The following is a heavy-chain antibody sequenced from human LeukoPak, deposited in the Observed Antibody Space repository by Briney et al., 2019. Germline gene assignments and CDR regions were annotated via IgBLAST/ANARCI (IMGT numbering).Heavy chain of an antibody. V-gene: IGHV4-59*01. CDR3: ARHGSWYNYFAP. CDR2: SSNSGVS. D-gene: IGHD3-10*01. CDR1: DDSITGSY. Sequence: SETLSLTCTVSDDSITGSYWSWIRQAPGTGLEWIGYSSNSGVSNYKPSLRGRVTMSVDTSKNQFSLMLSSVTAADTAVYYCARHGSWYNYFAPWGQGTLVIVSS. J-gene: IGHJ5*02.